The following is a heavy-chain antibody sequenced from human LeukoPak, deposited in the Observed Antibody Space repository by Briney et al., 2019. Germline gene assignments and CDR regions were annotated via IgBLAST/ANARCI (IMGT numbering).Heavy chain of an antibody. CDR1: GGSISSGGYY. J-gene: IGHJ3*02. CDR2: IYYSGST. Sequence: SQTLSLTCTVSGGSISSGGYYWSWIRQHPGKGLEWIGYIYYSGSTYYNPSLKSRVTISVDTSKNQFSLKLSSVTAADTAVYYCARYLEIAGDAFDIWGQGTMVTVSS. V-gene: IGHV4-31*03. CDR3: ARYLEIAGDAFDI. D-gene: IGHD6-13*01.